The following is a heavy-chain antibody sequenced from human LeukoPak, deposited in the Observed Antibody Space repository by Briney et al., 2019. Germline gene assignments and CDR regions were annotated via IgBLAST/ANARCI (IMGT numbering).Heavy chain of an antibody. CDR3: VVDFWSGYLNGYAFDI. CDR1: GYSFTSYW. V-gene: IGHV5-51*01. J-gene: IGHJ3*02. CDR2: FYPGDSDT. Sequence: ESLKISCKGSGYSFTSYWIGWVPQMPGKGLEWMGIFYPGDSDTRYSPSFQGQVTISADKSISTAYLQWSSLKASDTAMYYCVVDFWSGYLNGYAFDIWGQGTMVTVSS. D-gene: IGHD3-3*01.